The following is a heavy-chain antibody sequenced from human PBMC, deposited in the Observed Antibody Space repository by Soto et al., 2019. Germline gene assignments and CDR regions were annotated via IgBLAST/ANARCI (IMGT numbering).Heavy chain of an antibody. V-gene: IGHV4-59*08. CDR3: ARGTPSHLILRSSRGPWLDP. CDR1: GGSISSYY. J-gene: IGHJ5*02. D-gene: IGHD2-15*01. CDR2: MYYGGRT. Sequence: ETLSLTCTVSGGSISSYYWSWIRQPPGKGLEWIGYMYYGGRTNYNPSLKSRVTISVDTSKMQVSLKLSSVTAAEPDVYFCARGTPSHLILRSSRGPWLDPWGQATLVTVS.